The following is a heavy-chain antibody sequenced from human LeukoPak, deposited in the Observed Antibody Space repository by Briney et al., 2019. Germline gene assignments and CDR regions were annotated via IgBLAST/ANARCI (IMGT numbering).Heavy chain of an antibody. V-gene: IGHV4-30-2*03. D-gene: IGHD3-10*02. Sequence: SETLSLTCTVSGGSISSGGYYWSWIRQPPGKGLEWIGYIYHSGSTYYNPSLKSRVTISVDTSKNRFSLKLSSVTAADTAVYYCARLPGVYSGFDYWGQGTLVTVSS. CDR2: IYHSGST. CDR1: GGSISSGGYY. CDR3: ARLPGVYSGFDY. J-gene: IGHJ4*02.